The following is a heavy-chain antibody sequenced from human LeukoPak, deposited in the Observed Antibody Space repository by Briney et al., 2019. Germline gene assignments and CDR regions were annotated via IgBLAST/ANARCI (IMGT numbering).Heavy chain of an antibody. J-gene: IGHJ5*02. CDR1: GFTFSSYG. CDR2: ISGSGGGGST. V-gene: IGHV3-23*01. Sequence: GGSLRLSCAASGFTFSSYGMSWVRQAPGKGLEWVSAISGSGGGGSTNYADSVRGRFTISRDNSKNTLYLQMNSLGAEDTALYYCAKGRFSNFDPWGQGTLVTVSS. D-gene: IGHD4-11*01. CDR3: AKGRFSNFDP.